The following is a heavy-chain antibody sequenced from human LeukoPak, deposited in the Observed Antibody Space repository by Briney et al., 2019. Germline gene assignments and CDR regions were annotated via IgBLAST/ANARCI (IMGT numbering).Heavy chain of an antibody. CDR2: IDTSGRT. Sequence: SQTLSLTRTVSGGSINSGSYYWSWIRQPAGKGLEWIGRIDTSGRTNYNPSLKSRVTISVDTSKNQFSLRLSSVTAADTAVYYCARLRSLGWQHVLDYWGQGTLVTVSS. CDR1: GGSINSGSYY. V-gene: IGHV4-61*02. J-gene: IGHJ4*02. CDR3: ARLRSLGWQHVLDY. D-gene: IGHD6-6*01.